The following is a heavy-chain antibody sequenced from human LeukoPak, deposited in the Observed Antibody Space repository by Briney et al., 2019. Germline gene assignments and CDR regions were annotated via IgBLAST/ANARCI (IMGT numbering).Heavy chain of an antibody. V-gene: IGHV1-69*04. CDR3: ARLSASPAPFDY. Sequence: ASVKVSCKASGGTFNSYAISWVRQAPGQGLEWMGRIIPILGIANYAQKFQGRVTITADKSTSTAYMELSSLRSEDTAVYYCARLSASPAPFDYWGQGTLVTVSS. CDR1: GGTFNSYA. CDR2: IIPILGIA. J-gene: IGHJ4*02. D-gene: IGHD2-15*01.